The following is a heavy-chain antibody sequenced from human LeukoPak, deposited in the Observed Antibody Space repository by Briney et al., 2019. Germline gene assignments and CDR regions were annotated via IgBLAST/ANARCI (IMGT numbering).Heavy chain of an antibody. CDR2: MNPNSGNT. Sequence: ASVKVSCKASGYTFTSYDINWVRQATGQGLEWMGWMNPNSGNTGYAQKFQGRVTITRNTSISTAYMELSSLRSEDTAVYYCAREGGQWLVRAPHYWGQGTLVTVSS. D-gene: IGHD6-19*01. J-gene: IGHJ4*02. CDR1: GYTFTSYD. V-gene: IGHV1-8*03. CDR3: AREGGQWLVRAPHY.